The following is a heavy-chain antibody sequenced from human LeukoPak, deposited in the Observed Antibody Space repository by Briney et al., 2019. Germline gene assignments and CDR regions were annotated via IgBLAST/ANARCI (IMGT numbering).Heavy chain of an antibody. CDR3: AKSGRGKDLYCSGGICYPTNYFDY. CDR1: GFTFNDYA. Sequence: PGGSLRLSCAASGFTFNDYAMAWVRQAPGKELEWVSAISGRDDGTFYANSVKGRFTISRDDSKNTLYLQMNSLRAEDTAVYYCAKSGRGKDLYCSGGICYPTNYFDYWGQGTLVTVSS. D-gene: IGHD2-8*02. J-gene: IGHJ4*02. CDR2: ISGRDDGT. V-gene: IGHV3-23*01.